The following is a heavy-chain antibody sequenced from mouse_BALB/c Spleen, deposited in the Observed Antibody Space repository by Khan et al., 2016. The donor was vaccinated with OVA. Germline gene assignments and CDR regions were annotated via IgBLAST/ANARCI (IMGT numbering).Heavy chain of an antibody. CDR2: IWAGGST. Sequence: QVQLKESGPGLVAPSQSLSITCTVSGFSLTSYGVHWVRQPPGKGLEWLGVIWAGGSTNYNSALMSRLSTCKYNSNSQVFLQMIILPTDDTAMYDCARLEDIWGQGTTLTVSS. CDR3: ARLEDI. CDR1: GFSLTSYG. D-gene: IGHD1-3*01. J-gene: IGHJ2*01. V-gene: IGHV2-9*02.